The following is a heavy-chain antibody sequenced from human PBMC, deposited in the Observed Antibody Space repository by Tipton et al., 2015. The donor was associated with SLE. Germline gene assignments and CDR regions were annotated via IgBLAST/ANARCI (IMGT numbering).Heavy chain of an antibody. CDR3: ARPRGNSRSNWYFDV. CDR2: ISHSGAT. V-gene: IGHV4-39*07. J-gene: IGHJ2*01. CDR1: GGSISSSSYY. D-gene: IGHD4-23*01. Sequence: TLSLTCTVSGGSISSSSYYWGWIRQPPGKGLEWIGEISHSGATNYNPSFKSRVTISIDTSKNQFSLRLTSVTAADTAVYHCARPRGNSRSNWYFDVWGRGTLVTVSS.